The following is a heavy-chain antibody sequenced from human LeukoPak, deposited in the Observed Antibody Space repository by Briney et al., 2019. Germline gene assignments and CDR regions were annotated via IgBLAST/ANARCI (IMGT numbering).Heavy chain of an antibody. V-gene: IGHV4-59*01. CDR2: ISYSGGT. J-gene: IGHJ4*02. Sequence: SESLSLTCTVSGGSISSYYWSWIRQPPGKGLEWIGYISYSGGTNYNPSLKSGVTISVDPYKNQFSLKLSSMTAADTAVYYCARTNYGSGSHYNGNFDYWGQGTLVTVSS. CDR3: ARTNYGSGSHYNGNFDY. D-gene: IGHD3-10*01. CDR1: GGSISSYY.